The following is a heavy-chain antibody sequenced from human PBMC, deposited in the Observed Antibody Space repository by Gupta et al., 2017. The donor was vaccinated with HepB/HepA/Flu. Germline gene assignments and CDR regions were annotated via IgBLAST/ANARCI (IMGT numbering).Heavy chain of an antibody. Sequence: QVQVVESGGGVVQPGGSLRLSCAASGFTFSTYAMYWVRQAPGKGLEWVAVILDDGSNEKYADSVKGRFTISRDNSKNTMYLQMNSLRADDTAVYYCARDLVSGGNDLWGGMDVWGQGTTVTVSS. J-gene: IGHJ6*02. CDR3: ARDLVSGGNDLWGGMDV. CDR2: ILDDGSNE. V-gene: IGHV3-30-3*01. D-gene: IGHD3-3*01. CDR1: GFTFSTYA.